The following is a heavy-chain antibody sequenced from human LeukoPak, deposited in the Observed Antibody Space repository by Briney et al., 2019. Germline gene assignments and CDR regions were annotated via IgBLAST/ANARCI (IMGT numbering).Heavy chain of an antibody. CDR3: ARDRGFLH. CDR1: GFTFSSFW. D-gene: IGHD3-10*01. CDR2: IKQDGSEK. Sequence: PGGSLRLPCADSGFTFSSFWMSWVRQAPGKGLEWVANIKQDGSEKYYVDSVKGRFTISRDNAKNSLYLQMNSLRVEDTAVYYCARDRGFLHWGQGTLVTVSS. J-gene: IGHJ4*02. V-gene: IGHV3-7*01.